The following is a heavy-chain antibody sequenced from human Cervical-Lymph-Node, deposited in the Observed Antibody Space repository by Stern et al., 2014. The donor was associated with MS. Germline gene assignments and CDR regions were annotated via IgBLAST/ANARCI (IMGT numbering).Heavy chain of an antibody. D-gene: IGHD6-13*01. CDR3: ASAYSSSHYYFDY. Sequence: MQLVESGGGVVQPGRSLRLSCAASGFSFSRYAMHWVRQAPGKGLEWVALIWYDGSNAYYADSGTGRFTISRDNFKNTLYLQMNSLRAEDTAVYYCASAYSSSHYYFDYWGQGTLVTVSS. J-gene: IGHJ4*02. CDR1: GFSFSRYA. V-gene: IGHV3-33*01. CDR2: IWYDGSNA.